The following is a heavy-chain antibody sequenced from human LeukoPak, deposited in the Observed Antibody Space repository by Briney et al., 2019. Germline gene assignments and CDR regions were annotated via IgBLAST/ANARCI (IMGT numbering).Heavy chain of an antibody. Sequence: PEGSLRLSCAASGFTVSSNYMSWVRQAPGKGLEWVSVIYSGGSTYYADSVKGRFTISRDNSKNTLYLQMNSLRVEDTAVYYCARELYYYDSRGYYSNFDYWGQGTLVTVSS. D-gene: IGHD3-22*01. CDR3: ARELYYYDSRGYYSNFDY. J-gene: IGHJ4*02. CDR2: IYSGGST. CDR1: GFTVSSNY. V-gene: IGHV3-53*01.